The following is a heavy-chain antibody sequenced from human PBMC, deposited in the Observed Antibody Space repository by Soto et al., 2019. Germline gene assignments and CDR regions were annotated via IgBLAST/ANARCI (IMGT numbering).Heavy chain of an antibody. CDR3: AREVVSGYDLGY. V-gene: IGHV1-3*01. CDR2: INADTGNT. J-gene: IGHJ4*02. CDR1: GYTFTSFA. D-gene: IGHD5-12*01. Sequence: QVQLVQSGAEVKKPGASVTVSCKASGYTFTSFAIHWVRQAPGQRPEWMGWINADTGNTKYSQRFQGRVTFARDTSANTAYMQLSSVRSEDTAVYFCAREVVSGYDLGYCGQGTLVTVSS.